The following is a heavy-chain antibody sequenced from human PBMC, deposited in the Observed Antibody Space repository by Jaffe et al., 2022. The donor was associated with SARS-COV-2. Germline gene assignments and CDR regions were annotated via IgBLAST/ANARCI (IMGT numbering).Heavy chain of an antibody. J-gene: IGHJ4*02. CDR2: ISNNGGDS. Sequence: EVQLVESGGGLVQAGESLRLSCSASGFTFSTYEMHWVRQAPGRGLEYVSRISNNGGDSYYADSVKGRFTISRDNMKNRLYLQMSSLRVEDTAVYYCVKWNGYSHSYAGAYDYWGQGTLVTVSS. CDR3: VKWNGYSHSYAGAYDY. CDR1: GFTFSTYE. D-gene: IGHD5-18*01. V-gene: IGHV3-64D*09.